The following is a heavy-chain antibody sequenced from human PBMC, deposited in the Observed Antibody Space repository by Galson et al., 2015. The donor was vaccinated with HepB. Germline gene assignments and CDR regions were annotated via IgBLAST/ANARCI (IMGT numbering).Heavy chain of an antibody. D-gene: IGHD1-26*01. CDR2: ISYDGSNK. Sequence: SLRLSCAASGFTFSSYAMHWVRQAPGKGLEWVAVISYDGSNKYYADSEKGRFTISRDNSKNTLYLQMNSLRAEDTAVYYCARDLYIRAGGGGGSFLGYWGQGTLVTVSS. CDR1: GFTFSSYA. J-gene: IGHJ4*02. CDR3: ARDLYIRAGGGGGSFLGY. V-gene: IGHV3-30*04.